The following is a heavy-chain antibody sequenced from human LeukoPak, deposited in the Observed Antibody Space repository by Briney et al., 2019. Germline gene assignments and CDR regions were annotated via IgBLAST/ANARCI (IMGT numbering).Heavy chain of an antibody. CDR1: GFTFSNYW. Sequence: PGGSLRLSCAASGFTFSNYWMSWVRQAPGKGLEWVANIKEDGSEKYYVDSVKGRFTISRDNAKNSLYLQMNSLRAEDTAVYYCARIEWELRGWYKTTQSTRMDVWGQGTTVTVSS. D-gene: IGHD1-26*01. J-gene: IGHJ6*02. V-gene: IGHV3-7*01. CDR2: IKEDGSEK. CDR3: ARIEWELRGWYKTTQSTRMDV.